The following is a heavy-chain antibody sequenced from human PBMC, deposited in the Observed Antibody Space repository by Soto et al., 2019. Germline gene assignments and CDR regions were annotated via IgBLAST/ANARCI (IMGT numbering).Heavy chain of an antibody. J-gene: IGHJ4*02. CDR1: GFTFSDYY. CDR3: ASLDYGDYIFDY. Sequence: QVQLVESGGVLVKPGGSLRLSCAASGFTFSDYYMSWIRQAPGKGLDWVSYISSSGSTIYYADSVKGRFTISRDNAKNSLYLQMNSLRAADPAVYYCASLDYGDYIFDYWGQGTLVTVSS. V-gene: IGHV3-11*01. CDR2: ISSSGSTI. D-gene: IGHD4-17*01.